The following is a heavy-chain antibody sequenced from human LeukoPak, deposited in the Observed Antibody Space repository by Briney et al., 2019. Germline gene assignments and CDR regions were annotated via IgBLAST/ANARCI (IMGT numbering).Heavy chain of an antibody. D-gene: IGHD2-2*01. J-gene: IGHJ5*02. V-gene: IGHV4-4*02. CDR2: IYHSGST. CDR3: ARTKVVPAANWFDP. CDR1: GGSISGSNW. Sequence: SSETLSLTCAVSGGSISGSNWWSWVRQPPGKGLEWIGEIYHSGSTNYNPSLKSRVTISVDKSKNQFSLKLSSVTAADTAVYYCARTKVVPAANWFDPWGQGTLVTVSS.